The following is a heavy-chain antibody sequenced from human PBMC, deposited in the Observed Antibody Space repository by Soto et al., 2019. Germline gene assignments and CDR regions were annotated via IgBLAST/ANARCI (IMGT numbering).Heavy chain of an antibody. J-gene: IGHJ4*02. Sequence: QVQLVQSGAEVEKPGASVKVSCKASGYTFSSHDINWVRQATGQGLEWMGWLNPHRGSTAYTHKFQGRVTKTWDAFINAAYLELSSLRSEDTAMYYCARVSSTAARRSFDSWGQGTLVSVSS. CDR2: LNPHRGST. V-gene: IGHV1-8*01. D-gene: IGHD6-6*01. CDR1: GYTFSSHD. CDR3: ARVSSTAARRSFDS.